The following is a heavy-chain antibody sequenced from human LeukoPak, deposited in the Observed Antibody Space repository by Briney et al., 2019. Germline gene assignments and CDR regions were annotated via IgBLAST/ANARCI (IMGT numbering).Heavy chain of an antibody. CDR2: IGGSGSST. V-gene: IGHV3-23*01. J-gene: IGHJ4*02. D-gene: IGHD3-22*01. Sequence: SXXXXAXXKGLEWVSAIGGSGSSTYYAGSVKGRFTISRDNSKNTLYLQMNSLRAEDTAVYYCAKSDTSGPTAHDYWGQGTLVTVSS. CDR3: AKSDTSGPTAHDY.